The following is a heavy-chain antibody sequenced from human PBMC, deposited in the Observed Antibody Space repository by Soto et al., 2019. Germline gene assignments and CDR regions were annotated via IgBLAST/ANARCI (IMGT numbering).Heavy chain of an antibody. D-gene: IGHD4-17*01. CDR3: ARGRGGSYGGNSAHFDI. Sequence: QVQLVESGGGVVQPGTSLRLSCAASGFTFSGFGMHWVRQAPGKGLEWVAVIWYDGSKKYYADCVKGRFTISRDNSKNARYLQMNSLRAEDTAVYYCARGRGGSYGGNSAHFDIWGQGTLVTVSS. CDR2: IWYDGSKK. J-gene: IGHJ3*02. V-gene: IGHV3-33*01. CDR1: GFTFSGFG.